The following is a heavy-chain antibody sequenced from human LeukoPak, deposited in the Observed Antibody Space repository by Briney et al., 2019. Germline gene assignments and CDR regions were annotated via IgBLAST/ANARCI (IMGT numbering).Heavy chain of an antibody. CDR2: INAADSDT. CDR3: ARVPCTGGSCSRTFDY. D-gene: IGHD2-8*02. J-gene: IGHJ4*02. Sequence: GESLKISCKGSGYIFSTYWIGWVRQMPGKGLEWMVLINAADSDTRYSPSFQGQVLISVDKSISTAYLQWGNLKATDTAFYYCARVPCTGGSCSRTFDYWGQGTLVTVYS. CDR1: GYIFSTYW. V-gene: IGHV5-51*01.